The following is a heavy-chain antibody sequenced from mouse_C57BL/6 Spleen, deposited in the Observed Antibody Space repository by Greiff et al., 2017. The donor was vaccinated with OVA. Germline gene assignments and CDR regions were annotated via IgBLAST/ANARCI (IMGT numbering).Heavy chain of an antibody. Sequence: VQLKESGPELVKPGASVKMSCKASGYTFTDYNMHWVKQSHGKSLEWIGYINPNNGGTSYNQKFKGKATLTVNKSSSTAYMELRSLTSEDSAVYYCARSGYYGSSYYWGQGTTLTVSS. V-gene: IGHV1-22*01. CDR2: INPNNGGT. CDR1: GYTFTDYN. CDR3: ARSGYYGSSYY. D-gene: IGHD1-1*01. J-gene: IGHJ2*01.